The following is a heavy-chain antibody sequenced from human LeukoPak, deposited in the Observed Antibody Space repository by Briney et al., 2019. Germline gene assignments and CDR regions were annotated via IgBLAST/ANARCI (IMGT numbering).Heavy chain of an antibody. J-gene: IGHJ4*02. D-gene: IGHD5-18*01. CDR1: GGSISSYY. Sequence: PSETLSLTCTVSGGSISSYYWSWIRQPPGKGLEWIGYIYYSGNTDFNPSLKSRVTMSVDTSKNRFSLNLTSVTAADTAVYYCARVQYTYGRAAFDCWGQGTLVTASS. CDR2: IYYSGNT. V-gene: IGHV4-59*01. CDR3: ARVQYTYGRAAFDC.